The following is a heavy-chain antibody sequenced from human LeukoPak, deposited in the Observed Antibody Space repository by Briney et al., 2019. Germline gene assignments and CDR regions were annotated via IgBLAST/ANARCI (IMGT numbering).Heavy chain of an antibody. CDR1: DGSINSYY. D-gene: IGHD1-26*01. CDR2: IYYNGNT. CDR3: ARGRSNYYGMDV. Sequence: SETLSLICSVSDGSINSYYWNWIRRPPGKGLEWIGYIYYNGNTNYSPSLKSRVTMSVDTSKDLFSLKVSSVTAADTAVYYCARGRSNYYGMDVWGQGTTVTVSS. V-gene: IGHV4-59*01. J-gene: IGHJ6*02.